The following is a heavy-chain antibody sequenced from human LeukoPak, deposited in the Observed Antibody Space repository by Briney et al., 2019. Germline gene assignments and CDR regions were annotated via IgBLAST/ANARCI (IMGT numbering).Heavy chain of an antibody. CDR1: GGSISSGGYY. CDR3: ASEIVGATSYYFDY. D-gene: IGHD1-26*01. V-gene: IGHV4-30-2*01. Sequence: SETLSLTCTVSGGSISSGGYYWSWIRQPPGKGLEWIGYIYHSGSTYYNPSLKSRVTISVDRSKNQFSLKLSSVTAADTAVYYCASEIVGATSYYFDYWGQGTLVTVSS. CDR2: IYHSGST. J-gene: IGHJ4*02.